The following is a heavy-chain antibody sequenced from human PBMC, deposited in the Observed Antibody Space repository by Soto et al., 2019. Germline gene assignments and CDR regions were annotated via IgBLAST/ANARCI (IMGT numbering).Heavy chain of an antibody. CDR3: ARGYCNGGTCYSRTFDS. CDR1: GGSVSIGSYY. D-gene: IGHD2-15*01. CDR2: IYYSGST. Sequence: SETLSLTCTVSGGSVSIGSYYWSWVRQPPGKGLEWIGYIYYSGSTNYNPSLKSRVTISVDTSQNQFSLKLSSVTAADTAVYYCARGYCNGGTCYSRTFDSWGQGTLVTVSS. V-gene: IGHV4-61*01. J-gene: IGHJ4*02.